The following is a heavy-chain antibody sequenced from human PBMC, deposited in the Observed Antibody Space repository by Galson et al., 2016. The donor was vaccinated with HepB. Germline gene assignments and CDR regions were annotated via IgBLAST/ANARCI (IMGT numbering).Heavy chain of an antibody. CDR1: GYNFITYG. CDR3: ARDVGGNYFDL. V-gene: IGHV1-18*01. J-gene: IGHJ4*02. Sequence: SVKVSCKASGYNFITYGISWVRRAPGQGFEWIAWISSHNGKTKSAENLQGRVAMTRDKSTSTAYMEPRNLTSDDTAVYYCARDVGGNYFDLWGRGSLVIVSS. D-gene: IGHD2-15*01. CDR2: ISSHNGKT.